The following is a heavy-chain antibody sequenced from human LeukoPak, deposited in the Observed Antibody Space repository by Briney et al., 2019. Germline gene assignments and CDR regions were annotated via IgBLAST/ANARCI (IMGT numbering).Heavy chain of an antibody. D-gene: IGHD1-26*01. V-gene: IGHV3-43*02. J-gene: IGHJ4*02. Sequence: GGSLRLSCAASGSTFDDYAMHWVRQAPGKGLEWVSLIIGDGGSTYYADSVKGLFTISRDNSKNSLYLQMNSLRTEDTALYYCAKDPYSGSYYAPYYFDYWGQGTLVTVSS. CDR3: AKDPYSGSYYAPYYFDY. CDR1: GSTFDDYA. CDR2: IIGDGGST.